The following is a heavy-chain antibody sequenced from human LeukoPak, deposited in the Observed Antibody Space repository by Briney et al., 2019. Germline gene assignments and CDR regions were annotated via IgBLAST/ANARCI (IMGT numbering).Heavy chain of an antibody. V-gene: IGHV4-39*01. J-gene: IGHJ5*02. CDR1: GGSISSSSYY. Sequence: SETLSLTCTVSGGSISSSSYYWGWLRQPPGKWLEWLGIIYYSGSTDYNQSLKSRVTISADTSKNQFPLKLSSVTAADTAVYYCATRRSTWYSGWFDRWGQGTLVTVSS. CDR2: IYYSGST. D-gene: IGHD6-13*01. CDR3: ATRRSTWYSGWFDR.